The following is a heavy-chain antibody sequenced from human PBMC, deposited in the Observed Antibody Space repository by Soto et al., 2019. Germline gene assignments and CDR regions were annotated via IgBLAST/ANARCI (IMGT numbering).Heavy chain of an antibody. CDR3: AKDFYSSSPSYFDY. J-gene: IGHJ4*02. D-gene: IGHD6-6*01. CDR1: GLTFSGNA. V-gene: IGHV3-23*01. Sequence: GGSLRLSCTASGLTFSGNAMSWVRQAPGKGLEWVSAISGSGGSTYYADSVKGRFTISRDNSKNTLYLQMNSLRAEDTAVYYCAKDFYSSSPSYFDYWGQGTLVTVSS. CDR2: ISGSGGST.